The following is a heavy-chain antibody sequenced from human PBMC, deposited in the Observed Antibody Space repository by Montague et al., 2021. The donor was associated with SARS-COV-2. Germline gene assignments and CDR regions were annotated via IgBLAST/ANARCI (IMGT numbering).Heavy chain of an antibody. CDR3: ARPSKVSRNYYDYGIDV. CDR2: IYYSGTT. Sequence: SQTLSLTCIVSGGSINSFYWSWIRQPPGKGLEWIGYIYYSGTTHYSPSLKSRVTISLDTSKNQFSLTLNSVTAADTAVYYCARPSKVSRNYYDYGIDVWGQGTTVTVAS. D-gene: IGHD2-21*01. CDR1: GGSINSFY. J-gene: IGHJ6*02. V-gene: IGHV4-59*01.